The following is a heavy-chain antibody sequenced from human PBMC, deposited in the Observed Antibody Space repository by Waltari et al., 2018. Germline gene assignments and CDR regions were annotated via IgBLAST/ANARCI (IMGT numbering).Heavy chain of an antibody. CDR2: MSNDGSRE. CDR1: GSNFNNCN. Sequence: QIQLVESGGGVVQPGRSLTLSCAASGSNFNNCNMHWVGQAPGQGLEWVAGMSNDGSREDYADSVKSRFTVARENSKNTLYLQINNLRDDDTAVYYCVKYSGFDYFFDYWGQGTLVSVSS. D-gene: IGHD5-12*01. V-gene: IGHV3-30*18. CDR3: VKYSGFDYFFDY. J-gene: IGHJ4*02.